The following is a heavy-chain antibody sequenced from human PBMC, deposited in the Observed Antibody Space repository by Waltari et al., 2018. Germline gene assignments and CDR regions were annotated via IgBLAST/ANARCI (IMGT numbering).Heavy chain of an antibody. V-gene: IGHV3-7*03. Sequence: EVQLVESGGGLVQPGGSLRLSCAGTSGFNFRNYRMNWVRQAPGKGLEWVANIKPDGSDKNYVDSVRGRFSISRDNAKDSLYLQMNSLRVEDTAVYYCVGHGVWGQGTQVTVSS. CDR3: VGHGV. J-gene: IGHJ4*02. CDR1: GFNFRNYR. CDR2: IKPDGSDK. D-gene: IGHD3-10*01.